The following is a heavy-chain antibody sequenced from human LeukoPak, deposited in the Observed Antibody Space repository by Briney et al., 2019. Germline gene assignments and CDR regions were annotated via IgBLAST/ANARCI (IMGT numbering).Heavy chain of an antibody. V-gene: IGHV3-48*02. Sequence: PGGPLRLSCAASGFTFSSYSMNWVRQAPGKGLEWVSYISSSSSTIYYADSVKGRFTISRDNAKNSLYLQMNSLRDEDTAVYYCARDVGGRLSGSPINWFDPWGQGTLVTVSS. CDR2: ISSSSSTI. CDR3: ARDVGGRLSGSPINWFDP. D-gene: IGHD3-16*01. CDR1: GFTFSSYS. J-gene: IGHJ5*02.